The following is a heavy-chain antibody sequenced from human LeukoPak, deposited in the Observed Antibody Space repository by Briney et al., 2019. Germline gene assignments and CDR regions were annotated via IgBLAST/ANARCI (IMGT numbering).Heavy chain of an antibody. J-gene: IGHJ6*02. CDR2: MNPNSGGT. CDR1: GYTFTSYY. V-gene: IGHV1-2*02. D-gene: IGHD3-10*01. CDR3: ARWDPDYYGSGSSYYYFGLDV. Sequence: ASVTVSCKTSGYTFTSYYIHWVRQAPGQGLEWMGWMNPNSGGTNYAPKFQGRVTMTRDTSISTAYMELSSLRSDDTAVYYCARWDPDYYGSGSSYYYFGLDVWGQGTTVTVSS.